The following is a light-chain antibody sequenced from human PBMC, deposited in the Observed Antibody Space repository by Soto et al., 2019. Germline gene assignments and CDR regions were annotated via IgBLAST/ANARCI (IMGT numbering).Light chain of an antibody. J-gene: IGKJ1*01. CDR3: QQYDTSPRT. CDR2: GVY. Sequence: MVLTQSPGTLSLSLGERATLSCMASQSLRTKSLAWYKQKPGQAPRLLSSGVYSRAAGIPDRFSGSGSGTDFTLTISRLEPEDFEVYYCQQYDTSPRTFGQGTKVDIK. V-gene: IGKV3-20*01. CDR1: QSLRTKS.